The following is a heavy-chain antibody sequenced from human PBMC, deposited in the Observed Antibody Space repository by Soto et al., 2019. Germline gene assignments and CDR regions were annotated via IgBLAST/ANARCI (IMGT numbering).Heavy chain of an antibody. V-gene: IGHV4-39*01. J-gene: IGHJ6*02. CDR2: IYYSGST. CDR3: ARRVVVVVSAGPSYSYCYYCMDV. Sequence: PSETLSLTCTVSGGSISSSSYYWGWIRQPPGKGLEWIGSIYYSGSTYYNPSLKSRVTISVDTSKNQFSLKLSSLTAADTAADYCARRVVVVVSAGPSYSYCYYCMDVWGQATTVAVSS. CDR1: GGSISSSSYY. D-gene: IGHD2-2*01.